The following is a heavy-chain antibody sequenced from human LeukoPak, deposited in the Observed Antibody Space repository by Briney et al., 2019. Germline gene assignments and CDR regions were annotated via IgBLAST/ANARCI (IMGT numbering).Heavy chain of an antibody. CDR1: GGSISSYY. J-gene: IGHJ4*02. D-gene: IGHD7-27*01. Sequence: PSETLSLTCTDSGGSISSYYWSWIRQPPGKGLEWIGYIYYSGSTNYNPSLKSRVTISVDTSKNQFSLKLSSVTAADTAVYYCARNLGTFDYWGQGTLVTVSS. V-gene: IGHV4-59*01. CDR3: ARNLGTFDY. CDR2: IYYSGST.